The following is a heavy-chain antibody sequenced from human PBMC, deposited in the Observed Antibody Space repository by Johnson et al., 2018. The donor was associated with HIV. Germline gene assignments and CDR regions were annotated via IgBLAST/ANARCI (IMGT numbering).Heavy chain of an antibody. V-gene: IGHV3-30*04. CDR3: ARTLTGAFDI. CDR1: GFTFSSYA. CDR2: ISYDGSNK. J-gene: IGHJ3*02. Sequence: QVQLVESGGGVVQPGRSLRLSCAASGFTFSSYAMHWVRQAPGKGLEWVAVISYDGSNKYYADSVKGRFTISRDNSKNTLYLQINSLRAEDTAVYYCARTLTGAFDIWGQGTMVTVSS.